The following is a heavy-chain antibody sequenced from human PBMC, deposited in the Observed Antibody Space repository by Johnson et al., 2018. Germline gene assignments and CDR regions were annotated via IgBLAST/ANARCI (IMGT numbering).Heavy chain of an antibody. J-gene: IGHJ1*01. CDR2: MYYSGST. CDR3: ARGLSSSVYSGTCFQD. V-gene: IGHV4-59*01. CDR1: GASISSYY. Sequence: VQLVQSGPGLVKPSETLSLTCSVSGASISSYYWSWIRQPPGKGLEWIGYMYYSGSTNYNPSFNSRVTISVDTSKNQFSLKLRSVPAADTALYYCARGLSSSVYSGTCFQDWGQGTLGTVSS. D-gene: IGHD6-13*01.